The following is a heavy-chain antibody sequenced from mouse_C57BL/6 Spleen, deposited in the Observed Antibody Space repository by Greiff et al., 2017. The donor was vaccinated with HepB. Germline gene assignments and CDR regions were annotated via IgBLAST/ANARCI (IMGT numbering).Heavy chain of an antibody. Sequence: EVKLVESGGGLVQPGGSLKLSCAASGFTFSDYYMYWVRQTPEKRLEWVAYISNGGGSTYYPDTVKGRFTISRDNAKNTLYLQMSRLKSEDTAMYYCARGGGITTVVAPFAYWGQGTLVTVSA. CDR1: GFTFSDYY. D-gene: IGHD1-1*01. V-gene: IGHV5-12*01. CDR2: ISNGGGST. CDR3: ARGGGITTVVAPFAY. J-gene: IGHJ3*01.